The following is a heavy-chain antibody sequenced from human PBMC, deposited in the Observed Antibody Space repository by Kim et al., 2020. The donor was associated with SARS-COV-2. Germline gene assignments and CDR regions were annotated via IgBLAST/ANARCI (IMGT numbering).Heavy chain of an antibody. J-gene: IGHJ4*02. V-gene: IGHV3-30*04. CDR3: ARLDVGLPL. Sequence: GGSLRLSCAASGFTFSSYAMHWVRQAPGKGLEWVAVISYDGSNKYYADSVKGRFTISRDNSKNTLYLQMNSLRAEDTAVYYCARLDVGLPLWGQGTLVTVSS. CDR1: GFTFSSYA. CDR2: ISYDGSNK. D-gene: IGHD1-1*01.